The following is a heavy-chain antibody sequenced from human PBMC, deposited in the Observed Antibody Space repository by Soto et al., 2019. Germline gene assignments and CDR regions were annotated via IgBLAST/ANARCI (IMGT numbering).Heavy chain of an antibody. CDR1: GGSISSGGYY. J-gene: IGHJ6*03. CDR3: ARDKVVVAATPLGYYYYMDV. D-gene: IGHD2-15*01. V-gene: IGHV4-31*03. Sequence: SETLSLTCTVSGGSISSGGYYWSWIRQHPGKGLEWIGYIYYSGSTYYNPSLKSRVTISVDTSKNQFSLKLSSVTAADTAVYYCARDKVVVAATPLGYYYYMDVWGKGTTVTVSS. CDR2: IYYSGST.